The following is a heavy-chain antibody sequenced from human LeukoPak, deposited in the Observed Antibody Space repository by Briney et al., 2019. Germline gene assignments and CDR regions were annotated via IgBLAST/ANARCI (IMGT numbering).Heavy chain of an antibody. CDR1: GGSFSGYY. CDR3: ARGIYFDY. J-gene: IGHJ4*02. CDR2: INHSGST. Sequence: SETLSLTCAVYGGSFSGYYWSWIRQPPGKGLEWIGEINHSGSTNYNPSLKSRVTISVDTSKNQFPLKLSSVTAAGTAVYYCARGIYFDYWGQGTLVTVSS. V-gene: IGHV4-34*01.